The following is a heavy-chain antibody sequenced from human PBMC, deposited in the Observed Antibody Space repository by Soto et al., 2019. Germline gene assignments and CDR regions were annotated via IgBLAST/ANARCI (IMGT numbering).Heavy chain of an antibody. V-gene: IGHV4-34*01. D-gene: IGHD2-8*01. CDR1: GGSFSGYY. CDR3: ARDNGGGYNNWFDP. J-gene: IGHJ5*02. CDR2: INHSGST. Sequence: SETLSLTCTVYGGSFSGYYWSWIRQPPGKGLEWIGEINHSGSTNYNPSLKSRVTISVDTSRNQFSLKLSSVTAADTAVYYCARDNGGGYNNWFDPWGQGTLVTVSS.